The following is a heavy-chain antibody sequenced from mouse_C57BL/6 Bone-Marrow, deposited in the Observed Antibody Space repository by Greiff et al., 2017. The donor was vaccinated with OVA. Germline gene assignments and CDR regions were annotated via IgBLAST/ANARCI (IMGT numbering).Heavy chain of an antibody. D-gene: IGHD1-1*01. V-gene: IGHV8-8*01. J-gene: IGHJ3*01. CDR1: GFSLSTFGMG. Sequence: ESGPGILQPSQTLSLTCSFSGFSLSTFGMGVGWIRQPSGKGLEWLAHIWWDDDKYYNPALKSRLTISKDTSKNQVFLKIANVDTADTATYYCARIYYGSSYAWFAYWGQGTLVTVSA. CDR2: IWWDDDK. CDR3: ARIYYGSSYAWFAY.